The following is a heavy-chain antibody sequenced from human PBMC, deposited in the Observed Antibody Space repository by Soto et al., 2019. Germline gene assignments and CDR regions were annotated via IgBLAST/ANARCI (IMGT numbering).Heavy chain of an antibody. Sequence: ASVKVSCKASGYTFTGYYMHCVRQAPGQGLEWMGWINPNSGGTNYAQKFQGRVTMTRDTSISTAYMELSRLRSDDTAVYYCARALELLWFGELRDTPDYGMDVWGQGTTVTVSS. V-gene: IGHV1-2*02. J-gene: IGHJ6*02. D-gene: IGHD3-10*01. CDR3: ARALELLWFGELRDTPDYGMDV. CDR1: GYTFTGYY. CDR2: INPNSGGT.